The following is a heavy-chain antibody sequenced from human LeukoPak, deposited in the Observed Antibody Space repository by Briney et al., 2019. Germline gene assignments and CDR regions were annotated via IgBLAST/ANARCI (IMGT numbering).Heavy chain of an antibody. V-gene: IGHV3-48*01. Sequence: GGSLRLSCAASGFTFTSYSMNWVRQAPGKGLEWISYISSSSSTIYYADPVKGRFTISRDNAKNSLYLQMNSLRAEDTAVYYCARESSSSWYRSDAFDIWGQGTMVTVSS. J-gene: IGHJ3*02. CDR1: GFTFTSYS. D-gene: IGHD6-13*01. CDR3: ARESSSSWYRSDAFDI. CDR2: ISSSSSTI.